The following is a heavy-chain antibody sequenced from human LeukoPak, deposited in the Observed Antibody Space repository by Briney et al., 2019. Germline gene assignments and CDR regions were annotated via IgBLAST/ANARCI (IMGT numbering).Heavy chain of an antibody. Sequence: ASVKVSCKASGYTFTGHYMNWVRQAPGQGLEWMGWINPTGGTTYAQKFQDRVTMTRDTSINTAYMELSGLRSDDTAVYYCARDLGWSTSHWGRGTLVTVSS. CDR1: GYTFTGHY. D-gene: IGHD3-3*01. J-gene: IGHJ4*02. V-gene: IGHV1-2*02. CDR3: ARDLGWSTSH. CDR2: INPTGGT.